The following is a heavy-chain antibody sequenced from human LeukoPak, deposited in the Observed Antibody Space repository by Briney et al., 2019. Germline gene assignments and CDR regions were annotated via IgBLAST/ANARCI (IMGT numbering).Heavy chain of an antibody. D-gene: IGHD3-10*01. V-gene: IGHV4-39*02. CDR1: GGSISSSGNS. CDR2: IYYSGST. J-gene: IGHJ3*02. Sequence: SETLSLTCTVSGGSISSSGNSWGWIRQPPGKGLEWIGSIYYSGSTYYNPSLESRVTTSVDTSRNQFSLKLSSVTAADTAVYYCARAGRRSRDAFDIWGQGTMVTVSS. CDR3: ARAGRRSRDAFDI.